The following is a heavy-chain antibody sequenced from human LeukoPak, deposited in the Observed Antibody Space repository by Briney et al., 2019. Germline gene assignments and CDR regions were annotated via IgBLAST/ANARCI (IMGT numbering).Heavy chain of an antibody. Sequence: SETLSLTCTVSGGSISSSSYYWGWIRQPPGKGLEWIGSIYYSGSTYYNPSLKSRVTISVDTSKNQFSLKLSSVTAADTAVYYCARADSSGWYRGSLDYWGQGTLVTVSS. CDR3: ARADSSGWYRGSLDY. CDR2: IYYSGST. CDR1: GGSISSSSYY. J-gene: IGHJ4*02. D-gene: IGHD6-19*01. V-gene: IGHV4-39*07.